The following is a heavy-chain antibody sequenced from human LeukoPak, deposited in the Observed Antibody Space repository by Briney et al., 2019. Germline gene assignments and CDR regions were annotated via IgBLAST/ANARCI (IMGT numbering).Heavy chain of an antibody. CDR2: ISSTSSYI. CDR1: GFTFSSYS. D-gene: IGHD6-6*01. Sequence: AGGSLRLSCAASGFTFSSYSMNWVRQAPGKGLEGVSSISSTSSYIYYADSVKGRFTISRDNAKNSLYLQMNSLRAEDTAVYYCAREKAIAARRGYAFDIWGQGTMVTVSS. CDR3: AREKAIAARRGYAFDI. V-gene: IGHV3-21*01. J-gene: IGHJ3*02.